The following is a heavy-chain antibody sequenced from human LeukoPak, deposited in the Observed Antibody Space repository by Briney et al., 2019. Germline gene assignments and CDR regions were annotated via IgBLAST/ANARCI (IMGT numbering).Heavy chain of an antibody. CDR1: GFTFSSYS. Sequence: GSLLLSCAASGFTFSSYSLNWVRPAPGKGLEWVSFISSSSITIYYADSAKGRFTIPRDNAEKSLYLQMNSLRAEDTAVYYCARDRGGSYSAIDYWGQGTLVTVSS. D-gene: IGHD2-15*01. CDR2: ISSSSITI. J-gene: IGHJ4*02. CDR3: ARDRGGSYSAIDY. V-gene: IGHV3-48*04.